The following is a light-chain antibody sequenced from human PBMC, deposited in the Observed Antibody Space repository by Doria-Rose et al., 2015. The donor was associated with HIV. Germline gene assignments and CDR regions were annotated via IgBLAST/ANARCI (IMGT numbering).Light chain of an antibody. CDR3: QSYDSSLSGYV. J-gene: IGLJ1*01. CDR2: GNN. V-gene: IGLV1-40*01. Sequence: QTVVTQEPSVSGAPGQRVTISCTGSSSNIGAGYDVHWYQQLPGTAPKLLIYGNNNRPSGVPDRFSGSKSGTSASLAITGLQVEDEPNYYCQSYDSSLSGYVFGTGAEVTVL. CDR1: SSNIGAGYD.